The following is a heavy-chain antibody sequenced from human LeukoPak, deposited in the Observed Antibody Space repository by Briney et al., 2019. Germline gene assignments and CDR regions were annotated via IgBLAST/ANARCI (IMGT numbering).Heavy chain of an antibody. CDR2: IYYSGNT. J-gene: IGHJ4*02. D-gene: IGHD3-10*01. Sequence: PSETLSLTCTVSGGSITNYYWSWTRQPPGKGLEWIGFIYYSGNTNYNPSLKSRVTLSVDTSKNQFSLKLSSMTAADTAVYYCARGALLWFGERMEYYFDYWGQGTLLTVSS. CDR1: GGSITNYY. CDR3: ARGALLWFGERMEYYFDY. V-gene: IGHV4-59*01.